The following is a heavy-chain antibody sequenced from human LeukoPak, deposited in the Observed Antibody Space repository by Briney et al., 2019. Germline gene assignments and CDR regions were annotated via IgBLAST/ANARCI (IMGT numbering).Heavy chain of an antibody. CDR3: ARSNTPGIAVAGTGFDY. Sequence: PSETLSLTCAVYGGSFSGYYWSWIRQPPGKGLEWIGEINHSGSTNYNPSLKSRVTISVDTSKNQFSLKLSSVTAADTAVYYCARSNTPGIAVAGTGFDYWGQGTPVTVSS. V-gene: IGHV4-34*01. D-gene: IGHD6-19*01. CDR1: GGSFSGYY. CDR2: INHSGST. J-gene: IGHJ4*02.